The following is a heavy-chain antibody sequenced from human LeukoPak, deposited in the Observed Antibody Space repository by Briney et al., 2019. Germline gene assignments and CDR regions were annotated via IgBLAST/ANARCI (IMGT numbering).Heavy chain of an antibody. V-gene: IGHV3-74*01. CDR1: GFTFSSYW. D-gene: IGHD2-2*02. CDR2: INSDGSST. CDR3: ARDSPGVVPAAIVDGMDV. Sequence: PGGSLRLSCAASGFTFSSYWMHWVRQAPGKGLVWVSRINSDGSSTSYADSVKGRFTISRDSAKNTLYLQMNSLRAEDTAVYYCARDSPGVVPAAIVDGMDVWGKGTTVTVSS. J-gene: IGHJ6*04.